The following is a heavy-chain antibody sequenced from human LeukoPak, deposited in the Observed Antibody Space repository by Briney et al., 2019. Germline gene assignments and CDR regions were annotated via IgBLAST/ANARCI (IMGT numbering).Heavy chain of an antibody. D-gene: IGHD3-3*01. CDR1: GGSISSGSYY. J-gene: IGHJ5*02. CDR2: IYTSGST. CDR3: ARDTYHCDFWSGYHEGGWFDP. Sequence: SQTLSLTCTVSGGSISSGSYYWSWIRQPAGKGLEWIGRIYTSGSTNYNPSLKSRVTISVDTSKNQFSLKLSSVTAADTAVYYCARDTYHCDFWSGYHEGGWFDPWGQGTLVTVSS. V-gene: IGHV4-61*02.